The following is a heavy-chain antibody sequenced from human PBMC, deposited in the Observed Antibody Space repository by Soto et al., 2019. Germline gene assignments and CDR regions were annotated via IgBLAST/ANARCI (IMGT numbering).Heavy chain of an antibody. D-gene: IGHD3-3*01. CDR1: GYTFTSYG. CDR3: ARANDGGFFEWCAFHDVNYYYYYMDV. J-gene: IGHJ6*03. CDR2: ISAYNGNT. Sequence: QVQLVQSGAEVKKPGASVKVSCKASGYTFTSYGISWVRQAPGQGLEWMGWISAYNGNTNYAQKLQGRVTMTTDTSTSTGYMDMRRLRSDDKAVYYCARANDGGFFEWCAFHDVNYYYYYMDVWGRGTTVTVSS. V-gene: IGHV1-18*01.